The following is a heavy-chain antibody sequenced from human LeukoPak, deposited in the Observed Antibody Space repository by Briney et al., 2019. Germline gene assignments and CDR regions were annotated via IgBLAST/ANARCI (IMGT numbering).Heavy chain of an antibody. CDR3: ARSRRGSYRARGGIYY. J-gene: IGHJ4*02. V-gene: IGHV1-46*01. D-gene: IGHD1-26*01. CDR1: RYSFTSYY. CDR2: LNPSGGNA. Sequence: ASVKVSSKTSRYSFTSYYMHWVRQAPGQGLEWMVILNPSGGNANYAQRFEGRVTMTRDTSTSTVYMELSSLRSEDTAVYYCARSRRGSYRARGGIYYWGQGTLVTVSS.